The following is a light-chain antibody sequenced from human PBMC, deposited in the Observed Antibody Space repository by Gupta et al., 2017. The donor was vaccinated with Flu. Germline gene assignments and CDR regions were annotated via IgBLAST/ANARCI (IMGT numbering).Light chain of an antibody. CDR2: GAS. CDR1: QSVSSS. J-gene: IGKJ2*01. CDR3: QQYDNWPLT. V-gene: IGKV3-15*01. Sequence: ATLAVSPGERATRSCRASQSVSSSFLAWYQQRPVQAPRLLIYGASTRATGIPARFSGSGSGTEFTLTISSLQSEDFAVYYCQQYDNWPLTFGQGTKLEIK.